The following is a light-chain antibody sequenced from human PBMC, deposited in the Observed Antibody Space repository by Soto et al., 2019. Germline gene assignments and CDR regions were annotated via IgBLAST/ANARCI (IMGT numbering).Light chain of an antibody. CDR1: KLGDKY. J-gene: IGLJ1*01. V-gene: IGLV3-1*01. Sequence: SYELTQPPSVSVSPGQTASITCSGDKLGDKYACWYQQKPGQSPVLVIYQDSKRPSGIPERFSGSNSGNTATLTISGTQARDEADYYCPAWDSSTGVFGTGTKLTVL. CDR3: PAWDSSTGV. CDR2: QDS.